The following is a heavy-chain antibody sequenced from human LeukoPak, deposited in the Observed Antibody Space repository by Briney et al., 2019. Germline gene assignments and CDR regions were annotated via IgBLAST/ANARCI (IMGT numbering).Heavy chain of an antibody. D-gene: IGHD1-26*01. CDR2: FRWKRGSL. J-gene: IGHJ4*02. Sequence: SLRLSCAASGFIFDDYAMHCVRQARGKGLEWVSGFRWKRGSLGYADSVKGGSTTSRDTSQNTLYLQMSSLGGEDTALYYCAKDRGMVGASVRAFDYWGQGTLVTVSS. V-gene: IGHV3-9*01. CDR3: AKDRGMVGASVRAFDY. CDR1: GFIFDDYA.